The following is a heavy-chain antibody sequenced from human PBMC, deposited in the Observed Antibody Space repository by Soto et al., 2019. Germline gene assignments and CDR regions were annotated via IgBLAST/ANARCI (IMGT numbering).Heavy chain of an antibody. J-gene: IGHJ4*02. V-gene: IGHV4-30-2*01. Sequence: SETLSLTCAVSGGSISSGGYSWSWIRQPPGKGLEWIGYIYHSGSTYYNPSLKSRVTISVDRSKNQFSLKLSSVTAADTAVYYCARGTGSGTQDFDYWGQGTLVTRLL. CDR1: GGSISSGGYS. CDR3: ARGTGSGTQDFDY. CDR2: IYHSGST. D-gene: IGHD1-26*01.